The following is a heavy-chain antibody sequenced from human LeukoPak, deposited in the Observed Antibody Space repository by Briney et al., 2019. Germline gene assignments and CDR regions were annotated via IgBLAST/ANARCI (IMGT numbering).Heavy chain of an antibody. V-gene: IGHV4-59*08. Sequence: SETLSLTCTVSGGSISSYYWRWIRQPPGKGREGIGYIYYSGSTNYNPSLKSRVTISVDTSKSQFSLKLSSVTAADTAMYFCARQGYADFSSRPFDYWGQGTLVTVSS. CDR1: GGSISSYY. J-gene: IGHJ4*02. D-gene: IGHD4-17*01. CDR2: IYYSGST. CDR3: ARQGYADFSSRPFDY.